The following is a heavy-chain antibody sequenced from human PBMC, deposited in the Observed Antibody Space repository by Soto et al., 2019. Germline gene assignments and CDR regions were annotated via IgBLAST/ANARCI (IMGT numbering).Heavy chain of an antibody. CDR1: GYSFTNYW. Sequence: GESLKISCNGFGYSFTNYWIAWVRQMPGQGLEWMGIIYPGDSDTTYNPSFQGHVTISADKSISTAYLQWASLEASDTAMYYCARQKLWMATINNDAFDIWGQGTMVTV. CDR3: ARQKLWMATINNDAFDI. D-gene: IGHD2-21*01. J-gene: IGHJ3*02. CDR2: IYPGDSDT. V-gene: IGHV5-51*01.